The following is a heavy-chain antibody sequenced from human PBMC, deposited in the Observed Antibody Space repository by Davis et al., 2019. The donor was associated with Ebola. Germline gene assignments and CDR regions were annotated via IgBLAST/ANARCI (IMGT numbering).Heavy chain of an antibody. CDR2: IYYSGST. D-gene: IGHD4-11*01. J-gene: IGHJ4*02. V-gene: IGHV4-59*01. Sequence: MPSETLSLTCAVYGGSFSGYYWSWIRQPPGKGLESIGYIYYSGSTNYNPSLKSRITISVDTSKNQFSLKLSSVTAADTAVYYCARDTVTTGFDYWGQGTLVTVSS. CDR1: GGSFSGYY. CDR3: ARDTVTTGFDY.